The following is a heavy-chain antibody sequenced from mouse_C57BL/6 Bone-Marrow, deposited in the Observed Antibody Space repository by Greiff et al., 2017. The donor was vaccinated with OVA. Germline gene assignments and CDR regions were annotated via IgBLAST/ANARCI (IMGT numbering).Heavy chain of an antibody. V-gene: IGHV1-26*01. D-gene: IGHD1-1*01. J-gene: IGHJ1*03. CDR3: ARYITTVVVRYWYFDV. CDR2: INPNNGGT. Sequence: EVQLQQSGPELVKPGASVKISCKASGYTFTDYYMNWVKQSHGKSLEWIGDINPNNGGTSYNQKFKGKATLTVDKSSSTAYMELRSLTSEDSAVYYCARYITTVVVRYWYFDVWGTGTTVTVSS. CDR1: GYTFTDYY.